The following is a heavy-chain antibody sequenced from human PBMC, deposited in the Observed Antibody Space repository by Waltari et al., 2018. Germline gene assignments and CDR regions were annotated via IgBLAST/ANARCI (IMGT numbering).Heavy chain of an antibody. CDR1: GFTFSSYG. V-gene: IGHV3-30*02. D-gene: IGHD2-21*01. CDR2: IRYDGSNK. J-gene: IGHJ5*02. Sequence: QVQLVESGGGVVQPGGSLRLSCAASGFTFSSYGMHWVRQAPGKGLEWVAFIRYDGSNKYYADSVKGRFTISRDNSKNTLYLQMNSLRAEDTAVYYCAKDLEDYSSHPGWFDPWGQGTLVTVSS. CDR3: AKDLEDYSSHPGWFDP.